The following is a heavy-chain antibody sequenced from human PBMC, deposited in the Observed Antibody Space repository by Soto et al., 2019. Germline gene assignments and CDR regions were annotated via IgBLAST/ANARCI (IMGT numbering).Heavy chain of an antibody. Sequence: GGSLRLFCAASGFTFSSYSMNWVRQAPGKGLEWVSYISSSSSTIYYADSVKGRFTISRDNAKNSLYLQMNSLRAEDTAVYYCARTSLYYDILTGSHETGWFDPWGQGTLVTVSS. V-gene: IGHV3-48*01. J-gene: IGHJ5*02. CDR1: GFTFSSYS. CDR2: ISSSSSTI. D-gene: IGHD3-9*01. CDR3: ARTSLYYDILTGSHETGWFDP.